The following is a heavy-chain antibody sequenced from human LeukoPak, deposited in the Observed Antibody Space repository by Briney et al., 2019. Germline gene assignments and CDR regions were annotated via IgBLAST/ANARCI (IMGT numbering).Heavy chain of an antibody. CDR3: AKGDSGFCFYFDY. CDR1: EFTFSNYG. Sequence: GGSLRLSCPASEFTFSNYGMHGVRQAPGKGLELVAGISSDGSEEYYADSVEGRFTISRDNPKNTLYLEMNSLRAEDTAVYYCAKGDSGFCFYFDYWGQGTLVTVSS. J-gene: IGHJ4*02. CDR2: ISSDGSEE. D-gene: IGHD3-22*01. V-gene: IGHV3-30*18.